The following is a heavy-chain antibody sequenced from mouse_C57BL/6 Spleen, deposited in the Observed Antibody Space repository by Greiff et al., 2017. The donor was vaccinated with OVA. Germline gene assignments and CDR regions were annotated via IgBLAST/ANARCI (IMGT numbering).Heavy chain of an antibody. CDR2: INPCSGYP. Sequence: VQLQESGAELARPGASVKMSCKASGYTFTSYTMHWVKQRPGQGLEWIGSINPCSGYPKYNQKFKDKATWTADKSSSTAYMQLSSLTSEDSAVYYCARDYDYDWVAYWGQGTLVTVSA. CDR3: ARDYDYDWVAY. D-gene: IGHD2-4*01. CDR1: GYTFTSYT. J-gene: IGHJ3*01. V-gene: IGHV1-4*01.